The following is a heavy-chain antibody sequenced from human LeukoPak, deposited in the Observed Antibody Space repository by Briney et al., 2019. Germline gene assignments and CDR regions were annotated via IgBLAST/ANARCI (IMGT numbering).Heavy chain of an antibody. J-gene: IGHJ4*02. CDR2: IYYTGST. Sequence: SESLSLTCTVSGGSINDYYWRWIRQPPGKGRGWVGYIYYTGSTNYNPSLKSRVTISIDTSKSQFSLRLTSVTAADSAMYYCARRGYNTLTGYFAFDYWGQGVLVTVSS. V-gene: IGHV4-59*08. CDR1: GGSINDYY. D-gene: IGHD3-9*01. CDR3: ARRGYNTLTGYFAFDY.